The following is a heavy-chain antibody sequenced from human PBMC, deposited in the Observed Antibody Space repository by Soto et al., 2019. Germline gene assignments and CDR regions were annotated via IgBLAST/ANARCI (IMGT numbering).Heavy chain of an antibody. Sequence: QPGGSLRLSCAASGFTFSSYWMSWVRQAPGKELEWVTNIKQDGSEKYYVDSVKGRFTISRDNAKNSLYLQMNSLRAEDTAVYYCAARLSITAMYTIFWPIHYFDYWGQGTLVTVSS. J-gene: IGHJ4*02. CDR3: AARLSITAMYTIFWPIHYFDY. CDR2: IKQDGSEK. V-gene: IGHV3-7*01. D-gene: IGHD3-9*01. CDR1: GFTFSSYW.